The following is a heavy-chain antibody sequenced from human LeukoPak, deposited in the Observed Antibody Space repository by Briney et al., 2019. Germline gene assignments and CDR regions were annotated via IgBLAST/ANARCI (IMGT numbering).Heavy chain of an antibody. CDR3: ARDAYYYDSSSYYRNAFDI. CDR2: IYGVDSTI. CDR1: GFTFSDYY. J-gene: IGHJ3*02. D-gene: IGHD3-22*01. V-gene: IGHV3-11*01. Sequence: GGSLRLSCAASGFTFSDYYMSWIRHAPGKGLEWLSYIYGVDSTISYAAYVKGRFTISRDNAKNSLYLQMNSLRAEDTAVYYCARDAYYYDSSSYYRNAFDIWGQGTVVTVSS.